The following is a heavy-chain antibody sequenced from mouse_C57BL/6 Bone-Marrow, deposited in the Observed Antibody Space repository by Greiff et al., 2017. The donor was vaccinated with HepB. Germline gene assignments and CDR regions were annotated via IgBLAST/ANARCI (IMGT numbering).Heavy chain of an antibody. J-gene: IGHJ2*01. CDR3: ARSGYYGSSY. Sequence: EVKLQQSGPELVKPGASVKISCKASGYTFTDYYMNWVKQSHGKSLEWIGDINPNNGGTSYNQKFKGKATLTVDKSSSTAYMELRSLTSEDSAVYYCARSGYYGSSYWGQGTTLTVSS. V-gene: IGHV1-26*01. CDR2: INPNNGGT. D-gene: IGHD1-1*01. CDR1: GYTFTDYY.